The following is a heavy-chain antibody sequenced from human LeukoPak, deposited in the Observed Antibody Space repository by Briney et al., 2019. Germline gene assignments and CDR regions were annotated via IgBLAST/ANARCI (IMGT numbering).Heavy chain of an antibody. V-gene: IGHV4-34*01. CDR1: VGTFSGYY. Sequence: SEALSLTCVVYVGTFSGYYWSWIRQPPAKGLEWMGEINLSGSNNYNPPIKSRVTISVDTSKNQFSLKLSSVTAADAAVYCCARRRQLRVGRGYYYYGLDVWGQGTTVTVSS. CDR2: INLSGSN. J-gene: IGHJ6*02. D-gene: IGHD1-26*01. CDR3: ARRRQLRVGRGYYYYGLDV.